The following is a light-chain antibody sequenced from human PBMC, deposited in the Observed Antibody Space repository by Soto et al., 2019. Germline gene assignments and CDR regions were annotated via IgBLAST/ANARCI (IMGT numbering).Light chain of an antibody. V-gene: IGKV1-39*01. CDR2: AAS. J-gene: IGKJ2*01. CDR1: RDITRY. CDR3: QQTHSDPV. Sequence: DIQMTQSPSSLSASVGDRVTITCRASRDITRYVNWYQQKPGQAPKLLIYAASTLQSGVPSRFAGSGSGTDFTLTISGLQPEDFATYFCQQTHSDPVFGQGTKLEI.